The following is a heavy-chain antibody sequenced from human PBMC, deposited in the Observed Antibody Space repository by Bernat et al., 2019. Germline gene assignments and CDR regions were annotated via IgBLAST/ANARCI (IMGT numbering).Heavy chain of an antibody. D-gene: IGHD2-2*01. V-gene: IGHV5-10-1*03. Sequence: EVQLVQSGAEVKKPGESLRISCKGSGYSFTSYWISWVRQMPGKGLEWMGRIDPSDSYTNYRPSFQGHVTISADKSISTAYLQWSSLKASDTAMYYCARQYCSSTSCYYYYGMDVWGQGTTVTVSS. CDR3: ARQYCSSTSCYYYYGMDV. CDR2: IDPSDSYT. CDR1: GYSFTSYW. J-gene: IGHJ6*02.